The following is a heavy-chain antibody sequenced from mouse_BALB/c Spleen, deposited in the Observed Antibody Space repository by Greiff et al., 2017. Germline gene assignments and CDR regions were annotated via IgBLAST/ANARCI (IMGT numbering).Heavy chain of an antibody. CDR2: IWGDGST. D-gene: IGHD1-1*01. J-gene: IGHJ3*01. CDR3: ARDWGTTVVESAWFAY. V-gene: IGHV2-6-7*01. CDR1: GFSLTGYG. Sequence: QVQLQQSGPGLVEPSQSLSITCTVSGFSLTGYGVNWVRQPPGKGLEWLGMIWGDGSTDYNSALKSRLSISKDNSKSQVFLKMNSLQTDDTARYYCARDWGTTVVESAWFAYWGQGTLVTVSA.